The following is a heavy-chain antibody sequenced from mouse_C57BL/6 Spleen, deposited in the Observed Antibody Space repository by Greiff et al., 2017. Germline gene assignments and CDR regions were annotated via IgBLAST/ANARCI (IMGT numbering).Heavy chain of an antibody. CDR2: ISDGGSYT. D-gene: IGHD4-1*01. J-gene: IGHJ3*01. CDR1: GFTFSSYA. Sequence: EVKLMESGGGLVKPGGSLKLSCAASGFTFSSYAMSWVRQTPEKRLEWVATISDGGSYTYYPDNVKGRFTISRDNAKNNLYLQMSHLKSEDTAMYYCARDRENMANWGFAYWGQGTLVTVSA. V-gene: IGHV5-4*01. CDR3: ARDRENMANWGFAY.